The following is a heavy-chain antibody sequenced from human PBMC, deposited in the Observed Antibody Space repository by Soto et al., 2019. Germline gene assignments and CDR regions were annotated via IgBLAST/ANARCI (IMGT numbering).Heavy chain of an antibody. CDR1: GYSLTELS. CDR2: FDPEDGET. V-gene: IGHV1-24*01. D-gene: IGHD6-6*01. CDR3: ARIQLGYDAFDI. Sequence: ASVKLSCKVSGYSLTELSMHWVRQAPGKGLEWMGGFDPEDGETIYAQKFQGRVTMTEDTSTDTAYMELNSLRAEDTAVYYCARIQLGYDAFDIWGQGTMVTVSS. J-gene: IGHJ3*02.